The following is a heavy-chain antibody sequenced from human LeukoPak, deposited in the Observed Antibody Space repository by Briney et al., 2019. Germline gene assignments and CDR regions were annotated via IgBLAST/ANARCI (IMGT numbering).Heavy chain of an antibody. CDR3: ARAGGDWRFDY. V-gene: IGHV3-21*01. CDR2: ISSSSSYI. D-gene: IGHD2-21*02. CDR1: GFTFSSYS. J-gene: IGHJ4*02. Sequence: GGSLRLSCAASGFTFSSYSMNWVRQAPGKGLEWVSSISSSSSYIYYADSVKGRFTISRDNAKNSMYLQMNSLRAEDTAVYYCARAGGDWRFDYWGQGTLVTVSS.